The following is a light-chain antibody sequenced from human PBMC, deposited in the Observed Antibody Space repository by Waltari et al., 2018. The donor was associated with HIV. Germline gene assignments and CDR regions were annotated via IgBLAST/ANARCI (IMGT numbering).Light chain of an antibody. V-gene: IGLV10-54*04. Sequence: QAGLTQPPSVSTGLRQTATLTCTGNSNNVGNQGAAWLQQHQGHPPKLLSYRDNKRPSGISERFSASRSGYTASLTITGLQPEDEADYCCSAWDSSLSAVVFGGGTTLTVL. CDR2: RDN. J-gene: IGLJ2*01. CDR1: SNNVGNQG. CDR3: SAWDSSLSAVV.